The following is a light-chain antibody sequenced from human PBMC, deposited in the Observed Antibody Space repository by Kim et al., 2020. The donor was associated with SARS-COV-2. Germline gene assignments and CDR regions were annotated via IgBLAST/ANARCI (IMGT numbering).Light chain of an antibody. V-gene: IGKV3-20*01. CDR1: HIVSGSH. CDR2: AAS. CDR3: QQYDSSPYS. J-gene: IGKJ2*03. Sequence: FAPGERATLSCRASHIVSGSHLAWYQQKPVQAPRLLIYAASRRATGIPDRVSGSGSWTDFTLTISRLEPEDFAVYYCQQYDSSPYSFGLGTKLEI.